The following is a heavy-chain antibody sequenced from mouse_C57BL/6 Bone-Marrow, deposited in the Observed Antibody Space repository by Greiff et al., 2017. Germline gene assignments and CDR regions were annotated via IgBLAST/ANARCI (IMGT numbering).Heavy chain of an antibody. CDR2: IDPENGDT. J-gene: IGHJ3*01. CDR3: TSFAY. Sequence: EVKLLESGAELVRPGASVKLSCTASGFNIKDDYMHWVKQRPEQGLEWIGWIDPENGDTEYASKFQGKATITADTSSNTAYLQLSSLTAEDTAVYYCTSFAYWGQGTLVTVSA. V-gene: IGHV14-4*01. CDR1: GFNIKDDY.